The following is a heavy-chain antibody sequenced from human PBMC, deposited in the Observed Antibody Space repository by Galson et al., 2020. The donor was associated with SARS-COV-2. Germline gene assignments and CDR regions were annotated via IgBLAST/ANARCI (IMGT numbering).Heavy chain of an antibody. CDR3: ARGLAYGDFEH. D-gene: IGHD4-17*01. CDR1: GYTISSGYY. CDR2: LDHTGPT. J-gene: IGHJ4*01. V-gene: IGHV4-38-2*01. Sequence: SETLSLTCAVSGYTISSGYYWGWIRQAPGKTLEWIGTLDHTGPTFKKSSLSSRVTISLDTSKNQFSLKLNSVTAADTAIYYCARGLAYGDFEHWGLGNLVTVSS.